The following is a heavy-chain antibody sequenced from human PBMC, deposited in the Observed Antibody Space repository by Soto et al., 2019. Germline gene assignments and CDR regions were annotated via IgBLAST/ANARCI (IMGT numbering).Heavy chain of an antibody. CDR1: GFTFSSYG. V-gene: IGHV3-30*18. CDR3: AKDVAPVVVVASYYLDV. D-gene: IGHD2-15*01. Sequence: VQLVESGGGVVQPGRSLRLSCAASGFTFSSYGMHWVRQAPGKGLEWVAVISYDGSNKYYADSVKGRFTISRDNTKNTLYLQMNSLRAEDTAVYYCAKDVAPVVVVASYYLDVWGKGTTVTVSS. CDR2: ISYDGSNK. J-gene: IGHJ6*03.